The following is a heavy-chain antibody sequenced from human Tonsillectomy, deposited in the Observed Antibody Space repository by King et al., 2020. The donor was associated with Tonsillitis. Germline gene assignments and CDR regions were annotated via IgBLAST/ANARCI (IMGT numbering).Heavy chain of an antibody. CDR1: GFTFSNAW. V-gene: IGHV3-15*01. CDR2: IKSKTDGGTT. J-gene: IGHJ4*02. D-gene: IGHD3-16*02. CDR3: TPAVFVTGFDY. Sequence: VQLVESGGGLVKPGGSLRLSCAASGFTFSNAWMNWVRQAPGKGLEWVGLIKSKTDGGTTDYAAPVNGRFTISRDDSKNTVYLQMNSLKTEDTGLYYCTPAVFVTGFDYWGQGILVNVPS.